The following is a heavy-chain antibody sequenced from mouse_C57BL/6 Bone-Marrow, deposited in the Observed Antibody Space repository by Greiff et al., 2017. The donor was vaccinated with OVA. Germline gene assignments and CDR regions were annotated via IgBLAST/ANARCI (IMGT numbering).Heavy chain of an antibody. Sequence: EVQLVESGGGLVQPKGSLKLSCAASGFSFNTYAMNWVRQAPGKGLEWVARIRSKSNNYATYYADSVKDRFTISRDDSESMLYLQMNNLKTEDTAMYYCVRGTMITTGYYYAMDYWGQGTSVTVSS. V-gene: IGHV10-1*01. D-gene: IGHD2-4*01. CDR3: VRGTMITTGYYYAMDY. J-gene: IGHJ4*01. CDR2: IRSKSNNYAT. CDR1: GFSFNTYA.